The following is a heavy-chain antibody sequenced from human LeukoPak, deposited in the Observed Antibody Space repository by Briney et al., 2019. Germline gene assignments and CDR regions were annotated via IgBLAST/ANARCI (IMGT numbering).Heavy chain of an antibody. V-gene: IGHV1-18*01. CDR2: ISAYNGNT. CDR1: GYTFTSHG. J-gene: IGHJ4*02. CDR3: ARDYYDSRKFDY. Sequence: ASVKVSCKASGYTFTSHGISWVRQAPGQGLEWMGWISAYNGNTNYAQKLQGRVTMTTDTSTSTAHMELRSLRSDDTAVYYCARDYYDSRKFDYWDQGTLVTVSS. D-gene: IGHD3-22*01.